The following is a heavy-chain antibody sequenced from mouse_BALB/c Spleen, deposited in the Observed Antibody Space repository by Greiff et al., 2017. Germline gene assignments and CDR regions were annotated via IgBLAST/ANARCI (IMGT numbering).Heavy chain of an antibody. Sequence: DVKLVESGGGLVQPGGSLKLSCAASGFTFSSYGMSWVRQTPDKRLELVATINSNGGSTYYPDSVKGRFTISRDNAKNTLYLQMSSLKSEDTAMYYCARDRNWENWYFDVWGAGTTVTVSS. V-gene: IGHV5-6-3*01. D-gene: IGHD4-1*01. CDR1: GFTFSSYG. CDR3: ARDRNWENWYFDV. CDR2: INSNGGST. J-gene: IGHJ1*01.